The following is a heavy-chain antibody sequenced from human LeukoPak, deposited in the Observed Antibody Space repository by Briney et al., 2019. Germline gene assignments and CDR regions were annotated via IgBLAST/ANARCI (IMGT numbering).Heavy chain of an antibody. CDR1: GGSISSYY. V-gene: IGHV4-4*07. J-gene: IGHJ4*02. Sequence: SETLSLTCTVSGGSISSYYWSWIRQPAGKGLEWIGRIYTSGSTNYNPSLKSRITISVDTSKNQLSLKLSSVTAADTAVYYCVRNSCPSGSCYDNRGYFDYWGQGTLVTVSS. D-gene: IGHD2-15*01. CDR2: IYTSGST. CDR3: VRNSCPSGSCYDNRGYFDY.